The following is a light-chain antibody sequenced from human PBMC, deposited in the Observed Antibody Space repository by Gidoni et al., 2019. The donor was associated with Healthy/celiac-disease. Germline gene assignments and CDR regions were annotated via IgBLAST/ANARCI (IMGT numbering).Light chain of an antibody. CDR1: QSVLYSSNNKNY. V-gene: IGKV4-1*01. Sequence: DIVMTQSPDSLPLSLGERATINCKSSQSVLYSSNNKNYLAWYQQKPGQPPKLLIYWASTRESGVPDRFSGSGSGTDFTLTISSLQAEDVAVYYCQQYYSTLRTFGQGTKVEIK. J-gene: IGKJ1*01. CDR3: QQYYSTLRT. CDR2: WAS.